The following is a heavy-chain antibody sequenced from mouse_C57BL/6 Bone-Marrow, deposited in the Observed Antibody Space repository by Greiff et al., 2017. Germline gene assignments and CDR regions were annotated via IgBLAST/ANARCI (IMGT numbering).Heavy chain of an antibody. CDR1: GYTFTSYW. Sequence: VKLQQPGAELVKPGASVKLSCKASGYTFTSYWMHWVKQRPGQGLEWIGMIHPNSGSINYNEKFKSKATLTVDKSSSTAYMQLSSLTSEDSAVYYCANYYGSSYWFAYWGQGTLVTVSA. J-gene: IGHJ3*01. V-gene: IGHV1-64*01. D-gene: IGHD1-1*01. CDR2: IHPNSGSI. CDR3: ANYYGSSYWFAY.